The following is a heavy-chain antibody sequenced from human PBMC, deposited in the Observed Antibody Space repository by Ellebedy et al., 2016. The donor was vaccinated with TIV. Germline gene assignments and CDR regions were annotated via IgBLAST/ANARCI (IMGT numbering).Heavy chain of an antibody. CDR3: ARVFNRGSYAMDV. CDR2: INPNSGGT. V-gene: IGHV1-2*02. CDR1: GYIFTGYY. J-gene: IGHJ6*02. D-gene: IGHD1-26*01. Sequence: AASVKVSCKASGYIFTGYYMHWVRQAPGQGLEWMGWINPNSGGTNYAQKFQDRVTMTSDTSISKAYMDLSSLRSDDTAVYFCARVFNRGSYAMDVWGQGTTVTVSS.